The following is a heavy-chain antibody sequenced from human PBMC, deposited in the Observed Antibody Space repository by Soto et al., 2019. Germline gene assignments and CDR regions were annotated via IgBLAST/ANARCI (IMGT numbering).Heavy chain of an antibody. CDR1: GYTFTSYA. CDR2: INAGNGNT. D-gene: IGHD5-18*01. V-gene: IGHV1-3*01. Sequence: ASVKVSCKASGYTFTSYAMQWVRQAPGQRLEWMGWINAGNGNTNYAQKLQGRVTMTTDTSTSTAYMELRSLRSDDTAVYYCARDGVDTATGYYYGMDVWGQGTTVTVSS. CDR3: ARDGVDTATGYYYGMDV. J-gene: IGHJ6*02.